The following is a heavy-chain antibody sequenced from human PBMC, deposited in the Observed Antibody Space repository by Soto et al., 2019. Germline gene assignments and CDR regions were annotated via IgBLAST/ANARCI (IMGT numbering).Heavy chain of an antibody. V-gene: IGHV5-51*01. CDR2: IYPGDSDT. CDR1: GYSFTSYW. Sequence: EVQLVQSGAEVKKPGESLKISCKGSGYSFTSYWIGWLRQMPGKGLEWMGIIYPGDSDTRYSTSFQGQVTISADKSISTAYLQWSSLKASDTAMYYCAGGGVRGVITRTRDYYGMDVWCQGTTVTVSS. CDR3: AGGGVRGVITRTRDYYGMDV. J-gene: IGHJ6*02. D-gene: IGHD3-10*01.